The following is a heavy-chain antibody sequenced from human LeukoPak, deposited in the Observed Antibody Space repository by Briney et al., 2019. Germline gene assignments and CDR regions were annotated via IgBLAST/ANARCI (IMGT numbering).Heavy chain of an antibody. J-gene: IGHJ4*02. Sequence: SSETLSLTCTVSGGSTSNYFCTWLRQPPGKGLEWIGSIYYSGSTYYNPSLKSRVAISVDTSKNQFSLKLSSVTAADTAVYYRARVISQVLSNWGQGTLVTVSS. V-gene: IGHV4-39*07. CDR1: GGSTSNYF. CDR3: ARVISQVLSN. D-gene: IGHD2/OR15-2a*01. CDR2: IYYSGST.